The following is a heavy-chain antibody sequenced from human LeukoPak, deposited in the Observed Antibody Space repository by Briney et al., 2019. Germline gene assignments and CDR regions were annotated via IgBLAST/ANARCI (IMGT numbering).Heavy chain of an antibody. CDR1: QFTFKNYW. V-gene: IGHV3-74*01. CDR2: ISPDGSST. D-gene: IGHD1-26*01. Sequence: GGSLRLSCVASQFTFKNYWMHWVRQAPGRGLVWLSYISPDGSSTRYADSVRGRFTISRDNAKNTLYLQMNSLRAEDTAVYYCARVSVVGAAKHFDYWGQGTLVTVSS. J-gene: IGHJ4*02. CDR3: ARVSVVGAAKHFDY.